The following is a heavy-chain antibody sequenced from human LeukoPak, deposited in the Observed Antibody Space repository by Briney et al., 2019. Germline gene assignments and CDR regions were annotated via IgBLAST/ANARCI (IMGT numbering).Heavy chain of an antibody. Sequence: PGGSLRLSCAASGFTVSSYTMSWVRQAPGKGLEWVSSISSSSSYIYYADSVKGRFTISRDNAKNSLYLQMNSLRAEDTAVYYCARMSRYCSGGSCYFWAFDIWGQGTMVTVSS. D-gene: IGHD2-15*01. CDR1: GFTVSSYT. CDR2: ISSSSSYI. V-gene: IGHV3-21*01. J-gene: IGHJ3*02. CDR3: ARMSRYCSGGSCYFWAFDI.